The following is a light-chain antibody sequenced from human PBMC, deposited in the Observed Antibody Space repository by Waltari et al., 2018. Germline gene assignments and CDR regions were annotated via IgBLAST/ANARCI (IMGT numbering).Light chain of an antibody. V-gene: IGLV2-14*03. CDR3: SSYTTSRTYV. Sequence: QSALTQPASVSGSPGQSITISCTGTSSDVGAYDFVSWYQQHPGKAPKLLIYDVTSRPSGVSDPFSGSKSGNTASLTISGLLTEDEADYYCSSYTTSRTYVVGTGTTVIVL. J-gene: IGLJ1*01. CDR2: DVT. CDR1: SSDVGAYDF.